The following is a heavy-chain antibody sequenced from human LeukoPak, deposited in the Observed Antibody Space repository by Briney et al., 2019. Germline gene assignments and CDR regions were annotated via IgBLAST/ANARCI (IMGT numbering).Heavy chain of an antibody. CDR1: GFTFSSYA. Sequence: GGSLRLSCAASGFTFSSYAMSWVRQAPGKGLEWVSAISGSGGSTYYADSVKGRFTISRDNSKNTLYLQMNSLRAEDTAVYYCAREDIVVVPAATGGDYYYYGMDVWGQGTTVTVSS. D-gene: IGHD2-2*01. J-gene: IGHJ6*02. CDR3: AREDIVVVPAATGGDYYYYGMDV. CDR2: ISGSGGST. V-gene: IGHV3-23*01.